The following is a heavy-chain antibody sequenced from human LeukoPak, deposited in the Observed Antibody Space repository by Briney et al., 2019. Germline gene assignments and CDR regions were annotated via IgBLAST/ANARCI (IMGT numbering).Heavy chain of an antibody. J-gene: IGHJ6*02. V-gene: IGHV4-31*03. D-gene: IGHD3-3*01. CDR1: GGSISSGGYY. CDR2: IYYSGST. Sequence: PSETLSLTCTVSGGSISSGGYYWSWIRQHPGKGLEWIGYIYYSGSTYYNPSLKSRVTISVDTSKNQFSLKLSSVTAADTAVYYCARDLWSGEGHYGMDVWGQGTTVTVSS. CDR3: ARDLWSGEGHYGMDV.